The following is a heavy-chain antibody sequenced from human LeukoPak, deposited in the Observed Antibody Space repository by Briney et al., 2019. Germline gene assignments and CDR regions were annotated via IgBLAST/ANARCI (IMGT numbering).Heavy chain of an antibody. D-gene: IGHD2-2*01. CDR1: GFTFSDYY. Sequence: GGSLRLSCAASGFTFSDYYMSWIRQAPGKGLEWVSYVSSSGSTIYYADSVKGRFTISRDNAKNSLYLQMNSLRAEDTAVYYCAISSQLLPPYFDYWGQGTLVTVSS. CDR2: VSSSGSTI. V-gene: IGHV3-11*04. J-gene: IGHJ4*02. CDR3: AISSQLLPPYFDY.